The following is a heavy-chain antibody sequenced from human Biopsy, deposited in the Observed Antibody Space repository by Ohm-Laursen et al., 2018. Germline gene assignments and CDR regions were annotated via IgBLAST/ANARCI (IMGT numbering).Heavy chain of an antibody. CDR1: GGTFSNSA. Sequence: SVKVSCKVSGGTFSNSAISWVRQAPGQGLEWMGGIITFFRTANYAQNFQGRLTITADEFTDTAYMELRSLRSEDTAVYYWAPQTPRDPDILTGAYHYDMAVWGQGTTVTVSS. CDR2: IITFFRTA. CDR3: APQTPRDPDILTGAYHYDMAV. D-gene: IGHD3-9*01. V-gene: IGHV1-69*13. J-gene: IGHJ6*02.